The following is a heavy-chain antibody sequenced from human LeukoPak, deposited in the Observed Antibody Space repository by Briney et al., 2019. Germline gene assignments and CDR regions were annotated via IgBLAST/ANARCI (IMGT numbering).Heavy chain of an antibody. CDR3: HGSSWPGRLDW. CDR2: IYYSGST. CDR1: DGSISSYY. V-gene: IGHV4-59*08. J-gene: IGHJ4*02. Sequence: SETLSLTCTVSDGSISSYYWSWIRQPPGKGLEWIGYIYYSGSTNYNPSLKSRVTISVDTSKNQFSLKLSSVTAADTAVYYCHGSSWPGRLDWGGQGTLVTVSS. D-gene: IGHD6-13*01.